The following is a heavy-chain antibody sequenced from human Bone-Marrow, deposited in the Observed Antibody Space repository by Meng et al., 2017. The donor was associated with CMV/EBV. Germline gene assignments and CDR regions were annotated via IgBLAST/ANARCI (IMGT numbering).Heavy chain of an antibody. CDR2: INPSGGST. J-gene: IGHJ4*02. Sequence: ASVKVSCKASGYTFTSYHMHWVRQAPGQGLEWMGIINPSGGSTSYAQKFQGRVTMTRDTSTSTVYMELSSLRSEDTAVYYCARDRNRDGYNSPLNYWGQGTLVTVSS. CDR1: GYTFTSYH. V-gene: IGHV1-46*01. CDR3: ARDRNRDGYNSPLNY. D-gene: IGHD5-24*01.